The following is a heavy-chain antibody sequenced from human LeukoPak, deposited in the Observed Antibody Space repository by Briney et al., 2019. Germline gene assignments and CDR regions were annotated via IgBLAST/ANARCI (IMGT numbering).Heavy chain of an antibody. J-gene: IGHJ4*02. CDR3: AREVVVVGATGGGFDY. CDR1: GLTLSRYW. V-gene: IGHV3-7*03. D-gene: IGHD1-26*01. CDR2: IHQDGSET. Sequence: PGGSLRLSCAASGLTLSRYWMSWVRQAPGKGLEWVANIHQDGSETYYVGSVKGRFTISRDNAKNSLYLQMNSLRAEDTAVYYCAREVVVVGATGGGFDYWGQGTLVTVSS.